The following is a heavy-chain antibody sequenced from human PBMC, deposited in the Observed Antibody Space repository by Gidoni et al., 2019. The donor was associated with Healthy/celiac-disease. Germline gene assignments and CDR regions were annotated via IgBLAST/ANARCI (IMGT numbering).Heavy chain of an antibody. CDR2: ISAYNGNT. CDR3: ARWTVTTIPSYYYYYYMDV. Sequence: QVQLVQSGAEVKKPGASVKVSCKASGYTYPSYGIRWVRQAPGQGLEWMGWISAYNGNTNYAQKLQGRVTMTTDTSTSTAYMELRSLRSDDTAVYYCARWTVTTIPSYYYYYYMDVWGKGTTVTVSS. D-gene: IGHD4-17*01. J-gene: IGHJ6*03. V-gene: IGHV1-18*04. CDR1: GYTYPSYG.